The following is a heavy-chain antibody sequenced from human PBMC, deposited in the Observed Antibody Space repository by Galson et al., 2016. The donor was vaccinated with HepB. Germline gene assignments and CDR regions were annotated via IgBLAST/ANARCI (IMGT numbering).Heavy chain of an antibody. CDR3: AKNDILAGYSAFDY. V-gene: IGHV3-30*18. J-gene: IGHJ4*02. D-gene: IGHD3-9*01. CDR1: GFTSSSYG. Sequence: LRLSCAASGFTSSSYGMHWVRQAPGKGLEWVAVISYDGSNKYYADSVRGRFTISRDNSKNTLFLQMNSLRAEDTAVYYCAKNDILAGYSAFDYWGQGTLVTVSS. CDR2: ISYDGSNK.